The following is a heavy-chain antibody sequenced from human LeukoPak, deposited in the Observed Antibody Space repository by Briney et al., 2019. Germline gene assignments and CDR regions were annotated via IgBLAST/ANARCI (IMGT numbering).Heavy chain of an antibody. J-gene: IGHJ4*02. D-gene: IGHD2-2*01. CDR1: GFTFSSYS. Sequence: GGSLRLSCAASGFTFSSYSMNWVRQAPRKGLEWVSSISSSSSYIYYADSVKGRFTISRDNAKNSLYLQMNSLRAEDTAVYYCARKTDDCSSTSCPLDYWGQGTLVTVSS. CDR3: ARKTDDCSSTSCPLDY. CDR2: ISSSSSYI. V-gene: IGHV3-21*01.